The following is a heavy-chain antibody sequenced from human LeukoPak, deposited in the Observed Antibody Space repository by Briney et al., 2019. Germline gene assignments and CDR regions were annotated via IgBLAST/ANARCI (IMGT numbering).Heavy chain of an antibody. CDR1: GGSFSGYY. CDR2: INHSGST. CDR3: ARGCYDYVWGSYRTMNAFDI. V-gene: IGHV4-34*01. Sequence: SETLSLTCAVYGGSFSGYYWSWIRQPLGKGLEWIGEINHSGSTNYNPSLKSRVTISVDTSKNQFSLKLSSVTAADTAVYYCARGCYDYVWGSYRTMNAFDIWGQGTMVTVSS. J-gene: IGHJ3*02. D-gene: IGHD3-16*02.